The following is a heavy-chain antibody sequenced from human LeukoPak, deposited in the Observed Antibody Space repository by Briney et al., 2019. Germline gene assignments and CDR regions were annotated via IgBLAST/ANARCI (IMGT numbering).Heavy chain of an antibody. CDR1: GYSFTNYW. V-gene: IGHV5-51*01. D-gene: IGHD6-13*01. J-gene: IGHJ4*02. Sequence: GESLKISCKGSGYSFTNYWIGWVRQTPGKGLEWMGIIHPGDSDIGYSPSLQGQVTISADKSISTAYLQWSSLKASDTAMYYCARHLTPGIAAAGSDYWGQGTLVTVSS. CDR3: ARHLTPGIAAAGSDY. CDR2: IHPGDSDI.